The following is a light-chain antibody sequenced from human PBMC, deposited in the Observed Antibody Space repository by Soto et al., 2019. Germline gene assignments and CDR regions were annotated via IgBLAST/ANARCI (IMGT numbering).Light chain of an antibody. J-gene: IGKJ3*01. CDR2: DAS. Sequence: EVVLTQSPATLSLSPGERATLSCRASQSVDTYLAWYQQKPGQPPRLLIYDASNRATGIPARFSGSGSGTDFTLTITTLEPEXXXXXXXXXXXNXPPWTFGPGTKV. CDR3: XXXXNXPPWT. CDR1: QSVDTY. V-gene: IGKV3-11*01.